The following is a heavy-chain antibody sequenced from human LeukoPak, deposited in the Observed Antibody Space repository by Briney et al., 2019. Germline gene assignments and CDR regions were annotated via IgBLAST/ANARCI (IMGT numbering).Heavy chain of an antibody. J-gene: IGHJ3*02. CDR2: ISSSSSYT. Sequence: PGGSLRLSCAASGFTFRDYYMSWIRQAPGKGLEWVSYISSSSSYTDYADSVKGRFTISRDNAKNSLYLQMNSLRAEDTAVYYCARGSYPFYDILTGYCCAFDIWGQGTMVTVSS. V-gene: IGHV3-11*06. CDR3: ARGSYPFYDILTGYCCAFDI. D-gene: IGHD3-9*01. CDR1: GFTFRDYY.